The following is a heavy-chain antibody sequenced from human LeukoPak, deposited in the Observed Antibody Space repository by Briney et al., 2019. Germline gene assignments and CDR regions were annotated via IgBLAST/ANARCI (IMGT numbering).Heavy chain of an antibody. CDR1: GFTFSSYA. D-gene: IGHD5-12*01. Sequence: GGSLRLSCAASGFTFSSYAMSWVRQAPGKGLEWVSAISGSGGSTYYADSVKGRFTISRDNSKNTLYLQMNSLRAEDTAVYYCARGGIVATYFDYWGQGTLVTVSS. J-gene: IGHJ4*02. CDR3: ARGGIVATYFDY. CDR2: ISGSGGST. V-gene: IGHV3-23*01.